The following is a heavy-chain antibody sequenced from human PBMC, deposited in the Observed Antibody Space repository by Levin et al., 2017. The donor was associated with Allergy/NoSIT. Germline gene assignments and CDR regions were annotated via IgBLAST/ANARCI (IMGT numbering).Heavy chain of an antibody. V-gene: IGHV4-59*01. CDR1: GTSISTYY. CDR3: ARAPRKAWLPP. D-gene: IGHD5-12*01. J-gene: IGHJ4*02. Sequence: SETLSLTCDVSGTSISTYYWTWIRQSPGKGVEWIGNIFHNGNTNYNPSLKTRVTISADMSKRQFSLQLTSVTAADTAVYYCARAPRKAWLPPWGPGTLVTVSS. CDR2: IFHNGNT.